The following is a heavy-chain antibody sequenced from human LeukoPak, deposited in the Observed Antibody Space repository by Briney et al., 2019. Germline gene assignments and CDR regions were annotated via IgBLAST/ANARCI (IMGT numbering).Heavy chain of an antibody. D-gene: IGHD2-2*01. J-gene: IGHJ6*02. CDR1: GYTFTSYD. V-gene: IGHV1-8*01. CDR2: MNPNSGNT. Sequence: ASVKVSCKASGYTFTSYDINWVRQATGQGLEWMGWMNPNSGNTGYAQKFQGRVTMTRNTSISTAYMELSSLRSEDTAVYYCARRPVVVPAAMRGGYYYYGMDVWGQGTTVTVSS. CDR3: ARRPVVVPAAMRGGYYYYGMDV.